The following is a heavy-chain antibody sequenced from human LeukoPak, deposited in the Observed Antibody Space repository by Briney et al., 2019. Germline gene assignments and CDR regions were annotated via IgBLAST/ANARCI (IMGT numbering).Heavy chain of an antibody. CDR3: ARERDSSGFETY. CDR2: IKEDGSER. V-gene: IGHV3-7*03. J-gene: IGHJ4*02. CDR1: AFIFSGHW. D-gene: IGHD6-19*01. Sequence: GGSLRLSCEGSAFIFSGHWMNWVRQTPGKGLEWVASIKEDGSERQYVDSVKGRFSISRDNTKGSLFLQLNSLRAEDTAVYYCARERDSSGFETYWGQGTLVTVSS.